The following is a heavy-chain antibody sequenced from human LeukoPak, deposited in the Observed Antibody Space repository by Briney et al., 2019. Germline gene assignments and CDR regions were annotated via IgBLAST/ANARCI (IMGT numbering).Heavy chain of an antibody. Sequence: GGSLRLSCATSGFTVRSNYMTWVRQAPGKGLEYVSVIYSGGSTFYSDSVKGRFTISRDNAKNTPYLQMNSLRAQDTPVYYCARASLAYFDYWGQGTLVTVSS. CDR1: GFTVRSNY. CDR3: ARASLAYFDY. CDR2: IYSGGST. J-gene: IGHJ4*02. V-gene: IGHV3-53*01.